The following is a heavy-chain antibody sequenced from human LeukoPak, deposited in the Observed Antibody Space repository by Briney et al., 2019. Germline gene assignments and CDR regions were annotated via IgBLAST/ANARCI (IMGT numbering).Heavy chain of an antibody. Sequence: PGGSLRLSCEDSGFTFDDYGMSWVRQAPGKGLEWVSGINWDGGSTFYADSVEGRFTISRDNAKNSLFLQMNSLRAEDTALYYCARDLSDNWYTFGYWGQGTLVTVSS. CDR1: GFTFDDYG. CDR2: INWDGGST. CDR3: ARDLSDNWYTFGY. J-gene: IGHJ4*02. V-gene: IGHV3-20*04. D-gene: IGHD1-1*01.